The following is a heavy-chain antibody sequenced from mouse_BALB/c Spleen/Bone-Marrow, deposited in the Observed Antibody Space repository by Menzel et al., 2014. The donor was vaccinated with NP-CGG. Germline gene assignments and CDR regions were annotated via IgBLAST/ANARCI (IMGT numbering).Heavy chain of an antibody. CDR2: ITPSNGDT. V-gene: IGHV1S81*02. CDR3: SREGAY. Sequence: QVQLQQSGAELVKPGASVKLSCKASGYTFTSYYMYWVKQRPGQGLEWIGEITPSNGDTNFNEKCKSKATLTVDKSSSTAYMQLSSLTSEDSAVYYCSREGAYWGQGTLVTVSA. J-gene: IGHJ3*01. CDR1: GYTFTSYY.